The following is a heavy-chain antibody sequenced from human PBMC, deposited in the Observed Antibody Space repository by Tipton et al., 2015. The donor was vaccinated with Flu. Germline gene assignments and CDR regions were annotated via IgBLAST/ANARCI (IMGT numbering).Heavy chain of an antibody. CDR1: GYGFSNYY. CDR3: VRHSGWLPFNAFDV. CDR2: IYAGDSDT. J-gene: IGHJ4*02. D-gene: IGHD5-24*01. V-gene: IGHV5-51*01. Sequence: QLVQSGAEVKKPGESLKISCKGSGYGFSNYYIDWVRQMPDKGLEWIGAIYAGDSDTRYSPSFQGQVSMSVDKSINTAFLQWGRLKASDSAMFYCVRHSGWLPFNAFDVWGQGTLVTVSS.